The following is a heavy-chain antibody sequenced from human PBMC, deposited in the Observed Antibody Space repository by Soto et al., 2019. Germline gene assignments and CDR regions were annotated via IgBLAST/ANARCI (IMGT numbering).Heavy chain of an antibody. J-gene: IGHJ6*02. CDR3: ARGMQGYYYYGMDV. CDR2: INYSGST. Sequence: SETLSLTCTVSGGSISSGGYYWSWIRQHPGKGLEWIGYINYSGSTYYNPSLKSRVTISVDTSKNQFSLKLSSVTAADTAVYYCARGMQGYYYYGMDVWGQGTTVT. CDR1: GGSISSGGYY. V-gene: IGHV4-31*03.